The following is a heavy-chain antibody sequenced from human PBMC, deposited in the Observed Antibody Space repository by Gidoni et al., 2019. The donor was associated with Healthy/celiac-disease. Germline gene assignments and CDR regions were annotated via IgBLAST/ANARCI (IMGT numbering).Heavy chain of an antibody. J-gene: IGHJ6*03. D-gene: IGHD5-12*01. V-gene: IGHV3-74*01. Sequence: EVQLVESGGGLVQPGGSLRLSCAASGFTFSSYWMHWVRQAPGKGLVWVSRINSDGSSTSFADSVKGRFTISRDNAKNTLYLQMNSLRAEDTAVYYCARDQVDRNYYYYYMDVWGKGTTVTVSS. CDR3: ARDQVDRNYYYYYMDV. CDR2: INSDGSST. CDR1: GFTFSSYW.